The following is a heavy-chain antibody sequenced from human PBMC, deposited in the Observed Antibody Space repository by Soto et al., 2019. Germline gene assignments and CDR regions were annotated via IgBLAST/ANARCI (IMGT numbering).Heavy chain of an antibody. J-gene: IGHJ3*02. V-gene: IGHV3-48*01. CDR1: GFTFSSYS. D-gene: IGHD2-15*01. CDR3: ARDCLDIVVVVAATADAFDI. Sequence: GSLRLSCAASGFTFSSYSMNWVRQAPGKGLEWVSYISSSSSTIYYADSVKGRFTISRDNAKNSPYLQMNSLRAEDTAVYYCARDCLDIVVVVAATADAFDIWGQGTMVTVSS. CDR2: ISSSSSTI.